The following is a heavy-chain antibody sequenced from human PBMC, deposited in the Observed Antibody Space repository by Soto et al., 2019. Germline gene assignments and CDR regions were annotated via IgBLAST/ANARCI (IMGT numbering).Heavy chain of an antibody. V-gene: IGHV3-9*01. CDR1: GFTFDDYA. J-gene: IGHJ4*02. D-gene: IGHD1-26*01. CDR2: ISWNSGSI. CDR3: AKTEWELLSPYFDY. Sequence: GGSLILSCAASGFTFDDYAMHWVRQAPGKGLEWVSGISWNSGSIGYADSVKGRFTISRDNAKNSLYLQMNSLRAEDTAFYYCAKTEWELLSPYFDYWGQGTLVTVSS.